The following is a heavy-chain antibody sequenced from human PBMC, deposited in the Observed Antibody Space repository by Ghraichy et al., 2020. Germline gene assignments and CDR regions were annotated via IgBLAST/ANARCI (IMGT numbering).Heavy chain of an antibody. CDR3: AKEVAYGDYGIDY. J-gene: IGHJ4*02. D-gene: IGHD4-17*01. CDR1: GFSFSNFA. CDR2: ISYDGNKQ. V-gene: IGHV3-30*18. Sequence: SCAASGFSFSNFAMHWVRQAPGKGLEWLTIISYDGNKQWYAGSVDGRFTISRDNSKNTIYLQMDSLTPDDTAVYYCAKEVAYGDYGIDYWGQGTRVTVSS.